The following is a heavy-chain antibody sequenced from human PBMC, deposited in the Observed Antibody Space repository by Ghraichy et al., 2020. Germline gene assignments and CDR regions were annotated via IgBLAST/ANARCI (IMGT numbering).Heavy chain of an antibody. Sequence: GESLNISCSASGFTFSAYAMHWVRQAPGKGLEYVSAIRGNGGSTYYADSVKGRFTISRDNSKNTLYLQMTSLRAEDMALYYCVVNSWGYWGQGTLVTVSS. J-gene: IGHJ4*02. V-gene: IGHV3-64D*06. D-gene: IGHD1-1*01. CDR3: VVNSWGY. CDR1: GFTFSAYA. CDR2: IRGNGGST.